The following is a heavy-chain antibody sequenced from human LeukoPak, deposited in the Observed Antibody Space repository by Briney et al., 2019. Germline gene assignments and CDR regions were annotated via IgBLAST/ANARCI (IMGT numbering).Heavy chain of an antibody. CDR2: IYYSGST. D-gene: IGHD3-22*01. Sequence: SETLSLTCTVAGGSISSYYWSWIRQPPGKGLEWIGYIYYSGSTNYNPSLKSRVTISVDTSKNQFPLKLSSVTAADTAVYYCACHYYDSSGYYSNPYYYYYMDVWGKGTTVTVSS. V-gene: IGHV4-59*03. J-gene: IGHJ6*03. CDR3: ACHYYDSSGYYSNPYYYYYMDV. CDR1: GGSISSYY.